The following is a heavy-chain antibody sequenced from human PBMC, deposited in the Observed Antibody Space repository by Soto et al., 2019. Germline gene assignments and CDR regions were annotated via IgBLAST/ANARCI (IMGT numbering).Heavy chain of an antibody. Sequence: SLRLSCAASGFTFSSYSMNWVRQAPGKGLEWVSSISSSSSYIYYADSVKGRFTISRDNAKNSLYLQMNSLRAEDTAVYYCAKGIPYYYDSNGNHVYWGQGTLVTVSS. J-gene: IGHJ4*02. CDR1: GFTFSSYS. D-gene: IGHD3-22*01. CDR2: ISSSSSYI. CDR3: AKGIPYYYDSNGNHVY. V-gene: IGHV3-21*01.